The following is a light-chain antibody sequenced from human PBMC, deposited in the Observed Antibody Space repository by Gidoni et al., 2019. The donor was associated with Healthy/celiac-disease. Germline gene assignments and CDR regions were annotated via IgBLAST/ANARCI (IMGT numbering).Light chain of an antibody. Sequence: QSVLTPPPSASGTPGQRVTISCSGSSSNIGSNYVYWYQQLPGTAPKLLIYRNNQRPSGVPDRFSGSKSGTSASLAISGLRSEDEADYYCAAWDDSLSVVFGGGTKLTVL. V-gene: IGLV1-47*01. CDR1: SSNIGSNY. J-gene: IGLJ2*01. CDR2: RNN. CDR3: AAWDDSLSVV.